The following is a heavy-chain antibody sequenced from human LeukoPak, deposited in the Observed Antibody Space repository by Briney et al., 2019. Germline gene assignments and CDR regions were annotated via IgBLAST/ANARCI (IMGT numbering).Heavy chain of an antibody. CDR2: IYYSGST. D-gene: IGHD3-10*01. V-gene: IGHV4-31*03. Sequence: SQTLSLTCTVSGGPISSGAYYWSWIRQPPGKGLEWIGYIYYSGSTYYNPSLKSRVIISINTSKNQFSLNLSSVTAADTAVYYCARAPIGSGNDYYFDYWGQGTLVTVSS. CDR1: GGPISSGAYY. J-gene: IGHJ4*02. CDR3: ARAPIGSGNDYYFDY.